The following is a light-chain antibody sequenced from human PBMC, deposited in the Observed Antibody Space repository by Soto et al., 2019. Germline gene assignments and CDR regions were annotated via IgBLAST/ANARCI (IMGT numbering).Light chain of an antibody. CDR3: QQYNSYPWT. CDR1: ESISSW. J-gene: IGKJ1*01. V-gene: IGKV1-5*01. CDR2: DAS. Sequence: DIQMTQSPSTLSASVGDRVTITCRASESISSWLAWYQQKPGKAPKLLIYDASSLESGVPSRFSGSGSGTEFTLTISSLQPGDFATYYCQQYNSYPWTFGQGTKVEIK.